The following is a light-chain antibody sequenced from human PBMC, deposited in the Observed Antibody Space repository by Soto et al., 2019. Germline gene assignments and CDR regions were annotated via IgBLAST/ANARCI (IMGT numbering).Light chain of an antibody. V-gene: IGLV2-11*01. CDR1: SSDVGGYNY. Sequence: QSALTQPHSVSGSPGQSVTISCTGTSSDVGGYNYVSWYQQHPGKAPKLMIYDVTKRPSGVPDRFSGSKSGNTASLTISGLQAEDEADYYCCSYVGSDSSYVFGTGTKVTVL. J-gene: IGLJ1*01. CDR2: DVT. CDR3: CSYVGSDSSYV.